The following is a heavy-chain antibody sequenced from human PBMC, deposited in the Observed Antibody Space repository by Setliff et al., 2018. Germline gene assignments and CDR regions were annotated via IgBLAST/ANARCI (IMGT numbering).Heavy chain of an antibody. Sequence: GGSLRLSCAASGFTFSTYEMNWVRQAPGKGLEWVSYISSDGSTVFYADSVKGRFTISRDNSKNTLYLQMNSLRAEDTAVYYCAKKLPGVRYFDYCGQGTLVTVSS. J-gene: IGHJ4*02. V-gene: IGHV3-48*03. CDR3: AKKLPGVRYFDY. D-gene: IGHD1-7*01. CDR2: ISSDGSTV. CDR1: GFTFSTYE.